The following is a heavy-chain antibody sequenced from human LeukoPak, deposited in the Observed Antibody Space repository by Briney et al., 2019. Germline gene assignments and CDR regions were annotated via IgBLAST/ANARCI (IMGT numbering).Heavy chain of an antibody. J-gene: IGHJ4*02. D-gene: IGHD1-1*01. Sequence: PGGSLRLSCAASGFSFTHFGMHWVRQAPGKGLEWVAFIGSDGNKKYFADSVKGRFTISRDNSKNTLYLQMNSLRAEDTAVYYCAKELRVGYNWKNQDYWGQGTLVTVSS. CDR2: IGSDGNKK. CDR1: GFSFTHFG. CDR3: AKELRVGYNWKNQDY. V-gene: IGHV3-30*02.